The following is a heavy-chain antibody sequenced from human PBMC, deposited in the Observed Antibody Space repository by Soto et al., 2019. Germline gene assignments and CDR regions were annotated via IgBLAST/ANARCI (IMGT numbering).Heavy chain of an antibody. CDR1: GGSISSSSYY. D-gene: IGHD3-22*01. Sequence: SETLSLTCTVSGGSISSSSYYWGWIRQPPGKGLEWIGSIYYSGSTYYNPSLKSRVTISVDTSKNQFSLKLSSVTAADTAVYYCARAPNYYDSSGYLPWGQGTLVTVSS. CDR2: IYYSGST. J-gene: IGHJ5*02. CDR3: ARAPNYYDSSGYLP. V-gene: IGHV4-39*07.